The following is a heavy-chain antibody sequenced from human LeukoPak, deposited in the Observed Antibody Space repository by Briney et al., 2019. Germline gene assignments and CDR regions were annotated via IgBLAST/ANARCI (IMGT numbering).Heavy chain of an antibody. Sequence: GGSLRLSCAASEFSFGNYAMSWVRQAPGKGLQWVSAITSGGSGTYYADSVKGRFTISRDNSKNTLYLQMNSLRAEDTAVYYCAKKMGTGNFYFDYWGQGTLVTVSS. J-gene: IGHJ4*02. CDR1: EFSFGNYA. CDR2: ITSGGSGT. CDR3: AKKMGTGNFYFDY. V-gene: IGHV3-23*01. D-gene: IGHD3-10*01.